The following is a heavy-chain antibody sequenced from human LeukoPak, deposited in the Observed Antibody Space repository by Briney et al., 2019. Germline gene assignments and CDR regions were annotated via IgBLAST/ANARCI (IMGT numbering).Heavy chain of an antibody. CDR1: GGYFSGYY. CDR3: ARETVTALGY. CDR2: INQSGST. D-gene: IGHD2-21*02. Sequence: SETLTLTCAVYGGYFSGYYWSWIRQPPGKGLEWVGEINQSGSTNYNPSLKSRVTISVDTSKNQFSLKLRSVTAADTAVYYCARETVTALGYGGEGTLVTVPS. V-gene: IGHV4-34*01. J-gene: IGHJ4*02.